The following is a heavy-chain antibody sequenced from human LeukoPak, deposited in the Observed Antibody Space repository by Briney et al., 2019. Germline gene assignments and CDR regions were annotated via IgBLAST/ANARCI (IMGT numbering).Heavy chain of an antibody. J-gene: IGHJ4*02. CDR3: ARRNRGAVFFDY. V-gene: IGHV4-59*01. CDR1: GGSISGYY. D-gene: IGHD3-10*01. Sequence: SETLSLTCTVSGGSISGYYWSWIRQPPGKGLEWIGYIYYSGSTNYNPSLKSRVTISVDTSKNQFSLKPSSVTAADTAVYYCARRNRGAVFFDYWGQGTLVTVSS. CDR2: IYYSGST.